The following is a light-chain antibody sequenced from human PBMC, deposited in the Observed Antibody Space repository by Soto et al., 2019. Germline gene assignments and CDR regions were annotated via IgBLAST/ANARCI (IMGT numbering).Light chain of an antibody. CDR3: QQYYTTPYA. CDR1: QSVLSSSNNKNF. Sequence: DIVMTQSPDSLAVSLGERATINCKSSQSVLSSSNNKNFFGWYQQKPGQPPKLLIYWASMRESGVPDRFSGSGSGTDFTLTISSLQAEDVAVYYCQQYYTTPYAFGQGTKLEIK. CDR2: WAS. J-gene: IGKJ2*01. V-gene: IGKV4-1*01.